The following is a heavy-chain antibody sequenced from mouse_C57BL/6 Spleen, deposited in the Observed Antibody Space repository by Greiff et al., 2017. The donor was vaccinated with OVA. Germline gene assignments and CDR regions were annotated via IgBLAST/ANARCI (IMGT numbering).Heavy chain of an antibody. J-gene: IGHJ4*01. V-gene: IGHV1-69*01. D-gene: IGHD3-2*02. CDR1: GYTFTSYW. CDR2: IDPSDSYT. CDR3: ARQLRHGAMDY. Sequence: VQLQQPGAELVMPGASVKLSCKASGYTFTSYWMHWVKQRPGQGLEWIGEIDPSDSYTNFNQTFKGKSTLTVDKSSSPAYMQLSSLTSEDSAVYYCARQLRHGAMDYWGQGTSVTVSS.